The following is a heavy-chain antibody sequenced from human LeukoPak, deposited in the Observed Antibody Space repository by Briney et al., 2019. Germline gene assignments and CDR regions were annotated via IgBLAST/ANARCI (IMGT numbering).Heavy chain of an antibody. Sequence: GGSLRLSCAASGFTFSAFAMTWVRQTPEKGLEWVSSITGNHHSRYNTDSVQGRFTISRDDSKNTLYLQMNSLRADDTAIYYCTKDPNGDYVGAFAPWGQGTLVTVSS. CDR2: ITGNHHSR. V-gene: IGHV3-23*01. CDR1: GFTFSAFA. CDR3: TKDPNGDYVGAFAP. J-gene: IGHJ5*02. D-gene: IGHD4-17*01.